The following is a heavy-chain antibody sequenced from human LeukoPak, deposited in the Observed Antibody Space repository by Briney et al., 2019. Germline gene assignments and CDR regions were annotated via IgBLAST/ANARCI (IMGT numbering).Heavy chain of an antibody. J-gene: IGHJ4*02. D-gene: IGHD6-19*01. CDR2: IYYSGST. V-gene: IGHV4-59*11. CDR3: ARASGWYAYYFDY. CDR1: GGPINNHY. Sequence: PSETLSLTCTVSGGPINNHYWSWIRQPPGKGLEWIGYIYYSGSTNYNPSLKSRVAISVDTSKNQFSLKLSSVTAADTAVYYRARASGWYAYYFDYWGQGTLVTVSS.